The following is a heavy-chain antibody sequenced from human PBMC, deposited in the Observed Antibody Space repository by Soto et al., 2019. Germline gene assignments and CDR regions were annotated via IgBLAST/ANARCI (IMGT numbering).Heavy chain of an antibody. D-gene: IGHD2-15*01. CDR2: MNPNSGNT. Sequence: ASVKVSCKASGYTFTSYDINWVRQATGQGLEWMGWMNPNSGNTGYAQKFQGRVTMTRNTSISTVCMELSSLRSEDTAVYYCASNRGICSGGSCCYFDYWGQGTLVTVSS. V-gene: IGHV1-8*01. CDR3: ASNRGICSGGSCCYFDY. CDR1: GYTFTSYD. J-gene: IGHJ4*02.